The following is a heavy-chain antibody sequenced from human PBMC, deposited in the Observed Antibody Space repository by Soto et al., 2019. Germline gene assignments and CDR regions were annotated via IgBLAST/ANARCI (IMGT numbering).Heavy chain of an antibody. Sequence: SVKVSCKASGGTFSRYAISWVRQAPEQGLEWMGGIIPIFGTANYAQKFQGRVTITADESTSTAYMELSSLRSEDTAVYYCARDRIAAAGPYFDYWGQGTLVTVSS. CDR1: GGTFSRYA. CDR2: IIPIFGTA. CDR3: ARDRIAAAGPYFDY. V-gene: IGHV1-69*13. J-gene: IGHJ4*02. D-gene: IGHD6-13*01.